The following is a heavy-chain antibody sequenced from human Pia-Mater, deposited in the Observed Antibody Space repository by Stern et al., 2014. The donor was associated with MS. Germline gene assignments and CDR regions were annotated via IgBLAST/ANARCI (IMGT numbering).Heavy chain of an antibody. V-gene: IGHV3-53*01. D-gene: IGHD3-3*01. Sequence: EDQLVESGGGLIQPGGSLRLSCAAPGFIVSKNYMSWVRQAPGKGLEWVSLIYTDGSTYYAGSVKGRFTISRDSSKNKLFLQMNSLRAEDTAMYYCAREIFGVNTAAMAPDAFDSWGQGTMVTVSS. J-gene: IGHJ3*01. CDR1: GFIVSKNY. CDR2: IYTDGST. CDR3: AREIFGVNTAAMAPDAFDS.